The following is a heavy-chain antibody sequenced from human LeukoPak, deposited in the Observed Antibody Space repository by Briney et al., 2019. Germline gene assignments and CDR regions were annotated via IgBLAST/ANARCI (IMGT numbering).Heavy chain of an antibody. D-gene: IGHD6-13*01. CDR3: ARMYSSSWTQYAFDI. V-gene: IGHV1-8*01. CDR1: GYTFTSYD. J-gene: IGHJ3*02. CDR2: MNPNSGNT. Sequence: GASVTVSCKASGYTFTSYDINWVQQGTGQGLEWMGWMNPNSGNTGYAQKFQGRVTMTRNTSISTAYMELSSLRSEDTAVYYCARMYSSSWTQYAFDIWGQGTMVTVSS.